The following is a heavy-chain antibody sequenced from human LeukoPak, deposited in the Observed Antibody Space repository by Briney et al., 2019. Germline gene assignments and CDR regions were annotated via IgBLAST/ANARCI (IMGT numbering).Heavy chain of an antibody. CDR2: ISSSSSYI. V-gene: IGHV3-21*01. Sequence: GGSLRLSCAASGFTFSSYSMNWVRQAPGKGLEWVSSISSSSSYIYYADSVKGRFTISRDNAKNSLYLQMNSLRAEDTAVYYCASEGHYGSGKVRAVDYWGQGTLVTVSS. D-gene: IGHD3-10*01. J-gene: IGHJ4*02. CDR3: ASEGHYGSGKVRAVDY. CDR1: GFTFSSYS.